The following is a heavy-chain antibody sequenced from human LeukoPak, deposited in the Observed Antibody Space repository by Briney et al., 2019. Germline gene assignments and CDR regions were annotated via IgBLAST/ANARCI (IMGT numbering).Heavy chain of an antibody. J-gene: IGHJ5*02. D-gene: IGHD3-9*01. CDR2: IYYSGST. Sequence: SKTLSLTCTVSGGSISSSSYYWGWIRQPPGKGLEWIGSIYYSGSTYYNPSLKSRVTISVDTSKNQFSLKLSSVTAADTAVYYCARQSAYFDWLRYPNWFDPWGQGTLVTVSS. CDR3: ARQSAYFDWLRYPNWFDP. V-gene: IGHV4-39*01. CDR1: GGSISSSSYY.